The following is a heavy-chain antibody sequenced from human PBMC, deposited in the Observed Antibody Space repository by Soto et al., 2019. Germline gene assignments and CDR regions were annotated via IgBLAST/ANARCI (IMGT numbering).Heavy chain of an antibody. CDR2: IFPSGSA. CDR1: GGSLSSYY. Sequence: SETLSLTCSVSGGSLSSYYWNWIRQPAGKGLEWIGRIFPSGSANYNPSLKSRVTMSVDTSKNQFSLKVSSVTAADTALYYCARDGGTETTSHFDYRGQGILVTVS. J-gene: IGHJ4*02. V-gene: IGHV4-4*07. CDR3: ARDGGTETTSHFDY. D-gene: IGHD3-3*01.